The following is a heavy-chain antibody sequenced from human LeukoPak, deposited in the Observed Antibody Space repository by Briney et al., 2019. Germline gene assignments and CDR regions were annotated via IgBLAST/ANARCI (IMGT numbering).Heavy chain of an antibody. D-gene: IGHD5-24*01. CDR3: ARALDGYNAFDY. Sequence: ASVKVSCKASGYTFTSYYMHWVRQAPGQGLEWMGIINPSGGSTSYAQKFQGRVTTTRDTSTSTVYMELSSLRSEDAAVYYCARALDGYNAFDYWGQGTLVTVSS. J-gene: IGHJ4*02. V-gene: IGHV1-46*01. CDR1: GYTFTSYY. CDR2: INPSGGST.